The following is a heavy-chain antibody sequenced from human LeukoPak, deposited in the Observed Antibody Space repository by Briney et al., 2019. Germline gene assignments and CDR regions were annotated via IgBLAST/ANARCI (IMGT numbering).Heavy chain of an antibody. J-gene: IGHJ4*02. Sequence: GGSLRLSCTASGFTFTAYAMTWVRQAPGKGLEWVSGISWNSGSIGYADSVKGRFTISRDNAKNSLYLQMNSLRAEDTALYYCAKDISINYYDSSGYPDYWGQGTLVTVSS. D-gene: IGHD3-22*01. V-gene: IGHV3-9*01. CDR1: GFTFTAYA. CDR3: AKDISINYYDSSGYPDY. CDR2: ISWNSGSI.